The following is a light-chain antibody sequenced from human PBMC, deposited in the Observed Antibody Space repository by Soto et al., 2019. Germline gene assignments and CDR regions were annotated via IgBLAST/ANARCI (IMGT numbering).Light chain of an antibody. CDR3: QQYDNLPPFT. CDR1: QSISNY. Sequence: DIQMTQSPSSLSASVGDRATITCQASQSISNYLNWYQQKPGKAPKLLIYDASNWETGVPSRFSGSGSGTDFTFTISSLQPEDIATYYCQQYDNLPPFTFGPGTKVDIK. J-gene: IGKJ3*01. V-gene: IGKV1-33*01. CDR2: DAS.